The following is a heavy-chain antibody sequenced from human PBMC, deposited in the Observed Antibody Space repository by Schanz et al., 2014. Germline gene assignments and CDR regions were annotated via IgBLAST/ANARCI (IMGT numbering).Heavy chain of an antibody. Sequence: QVQLQESGPGLVKPSETLSLTCTVSGGSMSSFYWNWIRQPAGKGLEGIGRISTSGSTNYNPSLRGRVSMSIGTSKTRSSLRLSSLTAADTAVYYCATWRGDDSGGHGQFDYWGQGALVTVSS. CDR1: GGSMSSFY. D-gene: IGHD3-22*01. V-gene: IGHV4-4*07. CDR3: ATWRGDDSGGHGQFDY. CDR2: ISTSGST. J-gene: IGHJ4*02.